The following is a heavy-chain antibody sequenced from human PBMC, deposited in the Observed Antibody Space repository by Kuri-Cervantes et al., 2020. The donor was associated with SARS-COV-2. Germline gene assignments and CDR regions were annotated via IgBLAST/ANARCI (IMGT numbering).Heavy chain of an antibody. CDR3: AKDLGGSGWHPVDY. D-gene: IGHD6-19*01. CDR1: GFTFSSYW. J-gene: IGHJ4*02. CDR2: ISGSGGST. V-gene: IGHV3-23*01. Sequence: GSLRLSCAASGFTFSSYWMSWVRQAPGKGLEWVSAISGSGGSTYYADSVKGRFTISRDNSKNTLYLQMNSLRAEDTAVYYCAKDLGGSGWHPVDYWGQGTLVTVSS.